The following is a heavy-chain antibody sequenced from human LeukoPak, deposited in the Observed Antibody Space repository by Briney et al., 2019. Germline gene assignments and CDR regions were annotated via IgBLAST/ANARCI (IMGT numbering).Heavy chain of an antibody. Sequence: PGGSLRLSCAASGFTFSNYGMHWVRQAPGKGLEWVAVIWYDASKKEYADSVKGRFTISRDNSKDMVYLQMNSLRPEDAAVYYCARVAGSMLDNWGQGTLVTVSS. CDR1: GFTFSNYG. V-gene: IGHV3-33*01. CDR3: ARVAGSMLDN. CDR2: IWYDASKK. J-gene: IGHJ4*02.